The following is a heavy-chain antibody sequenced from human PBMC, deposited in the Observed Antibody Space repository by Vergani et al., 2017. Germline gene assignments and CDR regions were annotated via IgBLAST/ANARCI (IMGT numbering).Heavy chain of an antibody. D-gene: IGHD2-15*01. CDR2: IWYDGSNK. CDR1: GFTFSSSG. J-gene: IGHJ4*02. V-gene: IGHV3-33*01. Sequence: QVQLVESGGGVVQPGRSLRLSCAASGFTFSSSGMHWVRQAPGKGLEWVAVIWYDGSNKYYADSVKGRFTISRDNSKNTLYLQMNSLRAEDTAVYYCARPVDCSGGSCYSGGAPGYWGQGTLVTVSS. CDR3: ARPVDCSGGSCYSGGAPGY.